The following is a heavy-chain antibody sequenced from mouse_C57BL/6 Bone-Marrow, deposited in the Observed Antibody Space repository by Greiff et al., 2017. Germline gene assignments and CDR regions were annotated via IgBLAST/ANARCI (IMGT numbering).Heavy chain of an antibody. CDR3: ARSTVVATDYFDY. J-gene: IGHJ2*01. V-gene: IGHV1-69*01. D-gene: IGHD1-1*01. CDR2: IDPSDSYT. CDR1: GYTFTSYW. Sequence: QVQLQQPGAELVMPGASVKLSCKASGYTFTSYWMHWVKQRPGQGLEWIGEIDPSDSYTNYNQKFKGKSTLTVDKSSSTAYMQLSNLTSEDSAVYYCARSTVVATDYFDYWGQGTTLTVSS.